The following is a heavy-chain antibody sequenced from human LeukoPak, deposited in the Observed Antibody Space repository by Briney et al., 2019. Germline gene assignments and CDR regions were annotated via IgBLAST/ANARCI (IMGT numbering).Heavy chain of an antibody. Sequence: GGSLRLSCAASGFTFSSYAMHWVRQAPGKGLEWVAVISYDGSNKYYADSVKGRFTISRDNSKNTLYLQMNSLRAEDTAVYYCARVFNWNHDYFDYWGQGTLVTVSS. J-gene: IGHJ4*02. CDR2: ISYDGSNK. D-gene: IGHD1-1*01. CDR3: ARVFNWNHDYFDY. CDR1: GFTFSSYA. V-gene: IGHV3-30-3*01.